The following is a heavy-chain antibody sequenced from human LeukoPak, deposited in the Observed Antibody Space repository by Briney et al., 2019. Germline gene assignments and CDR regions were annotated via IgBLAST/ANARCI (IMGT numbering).Heavy chain of an antibody. CDR1: GFTFSSYA. CDR3: AKVLATPYCTNGVCYFDY. CDR2: INADEDRA. J-gene: IGHJ4*02. D-gene: IGHD2-8*01. V-gene: IGHV3-23*01. Sequence: GGSLRLSCAASGFTFSSYAMSWVRQAPGKGLVWVSHINADEDRAAYADSVKGRFTISRDNSKNTLYLQMNSLRAEDTAVYYCAKVLATPYCTNGVCYFDYWGQGTLVTVSS.